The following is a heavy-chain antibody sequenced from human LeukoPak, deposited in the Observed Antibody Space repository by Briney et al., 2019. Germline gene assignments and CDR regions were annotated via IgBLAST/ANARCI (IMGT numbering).Heavy chain of an antibody. Sequence: GASVKVSCKASVYTFTDYYMHWVRQAPGQGLEWMGWINPNSAGTNYAQKFEGRVTMTRDTSISTAYMELSRLRSDDTAVYYCAREDTGWYVDYWGQGTLVTVSS. D-gene: IGHD6-19*01. V-gene: IGHV1-2*02. J-gene: IGHJ4*02. CDR2: INPNSAGT. CDR3: AREDTGWYVDY. CDR1: VYTFTDYY.